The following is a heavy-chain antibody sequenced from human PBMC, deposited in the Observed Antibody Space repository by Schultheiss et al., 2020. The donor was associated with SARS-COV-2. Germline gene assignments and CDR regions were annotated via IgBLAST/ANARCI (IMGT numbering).Heavy chain of an antibody. CDR3: ARESDPYYYDSSGYYGMDV. V-gene: IGHV3-21*04. J-gene: IGHJ6*02. CDR1: GFTFSSYA. CDR2: ISSSSSYI. D-gene: IGHD3-22*01. Sequence: GSLRLSCAASGFTFSSYAMSWVRQAPGKGLEWVSSISSSSSYIYYADSVKGRFTISRDNSKNTLYLQMNSLRAEDTAVYYCARESDPYYYDSSGYYGMDVWGQGTTVTVSS.